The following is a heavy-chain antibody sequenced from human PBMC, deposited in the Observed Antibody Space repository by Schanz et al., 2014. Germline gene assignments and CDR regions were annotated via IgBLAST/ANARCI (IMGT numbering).Heavy chain of an antibody. Sequence: EVQLLESGGGLVQPGGSLRLSCASSGFSFTTYAMSWVRQAPGKGLYWVSSISSGGGSTYYADSVKVRFTISRDNSKNTLYLQMKSLRAEDTAVYYCARVKYCTITRCYRTETEGIYYMDVWGKGTTVTVSS. J-gene: IGHJ6*03. V-gene: IGHV3-23*01. CDR1: GFSFTTYA. CDR3: ARVKYCTITRCYRTETEGIYYMDV. CDR2: ISSGGGST. D-gene: IGHD2-2*01.